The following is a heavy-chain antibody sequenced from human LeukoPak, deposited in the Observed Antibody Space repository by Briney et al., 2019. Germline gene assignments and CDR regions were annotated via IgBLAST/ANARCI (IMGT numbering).Heavy chain of an antibody. CDR1: GGSISSGDYY. Sequence: SETLPLTCTVSGGSISSGDYYWSWIRQPPGKGLEWIGYTYYSGSTYYNPSLKGRVTISVDTSKNQFSLKLSSVTAADTAVYYCARGLMWDGTGFDYWGQGTLVTVSS. CDR2: TYYSGST. J-gene: IGHJ4*02. CDR3: ARGLMWDGTGFDY. V-gene: IGHV4-30-4*01. D-gene: IGHD2-8*02.